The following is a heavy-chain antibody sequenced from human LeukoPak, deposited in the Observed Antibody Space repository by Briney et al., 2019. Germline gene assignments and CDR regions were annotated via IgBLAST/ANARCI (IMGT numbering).Heavy chain of an antibody. D-gene: IGHD6-19*01. V-gene: IGHV1-24*01. CDR1: GYTLTELS. Sequence: GASVKVSCKVSGYTLTELSMHWVRQAPGKGLEWMGGFDPEDGETIYAQKFQGRVTMTEDTSTDTAYMELSSLRSEDTAVYYCATVGYSSGWSYYFDYWGQGTLVTVSS. CDR3: ATVGYSSGWSYYFDY. J-gene: IGHJ4*02. CDR2: FDPEDGET.